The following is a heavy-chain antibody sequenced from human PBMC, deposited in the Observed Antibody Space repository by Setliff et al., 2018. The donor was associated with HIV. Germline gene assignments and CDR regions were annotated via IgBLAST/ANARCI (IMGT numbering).Heavy chain of an antibody. V-gene: IGHV4-34*01. D-gene: IGHD3-3*01. CDR1: GGSFSGYY. CDR2: INHSGST. Sequence: PSETLSLTCAVYGGSFSGYYWSWIRQPPGKGLEWIGEINHSGSTNYNPSLKSRVTISVDTSKNLFSLRLSSVAAGDTAAYYCARSIVPVASGYYYFEYWGQGTLVTVSS. J-gene: IGHJ4*02. CDR3: ARSIVPVASGYYYFEY.